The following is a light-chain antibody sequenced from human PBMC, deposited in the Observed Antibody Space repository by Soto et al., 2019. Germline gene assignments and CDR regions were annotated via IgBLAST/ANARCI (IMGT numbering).Light chain of an antibody. J-gene: IGKJ4*01. CDR3: QHSYSVPLT. Sequence: DIQMTQSPSSLSASVGASVTITCRASQSISSYLNWYQQKQGKAPKLLIYAASSLQSGVPSRFSGSGSGTDFTLSISILQPDDLATYYCQHSYSVPLTVGGGTKVESK. CDR2: AAS. V-gene: IGKV1-39*01. CDR1: QSISSY.